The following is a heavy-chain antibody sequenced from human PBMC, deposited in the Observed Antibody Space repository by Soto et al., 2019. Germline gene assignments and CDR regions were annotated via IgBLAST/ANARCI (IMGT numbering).Heavy chain of an antibody. V-gene: IGHV3-20*01. CDR1: GFTFDDYG. J-gene: IGHJ6*03. Sequence: PGGSLRLSCAASGFTFDDYGMSWVRQAPGKGLEWVSGINWNGGSTGYADSVKGRFTISRDNAKNSLYLQMNSLRAEDTALYHCARGVQIAAAGMIYYYYYMDVWGKGTTVTVSS. CDR3: ARGVQIAAAGMIYYYYYMDV. D-gene: IGHD6-13*01. CDR2: INWNGGST.